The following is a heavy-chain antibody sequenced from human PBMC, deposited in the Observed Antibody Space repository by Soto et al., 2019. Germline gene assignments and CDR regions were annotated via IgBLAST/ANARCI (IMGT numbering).Heavy chain of an antibody. V-gene: IGHV4-59*01. CDR2: IYSSGSA. D-gene: IGHD3-22*01. J-gene: IGHJ2*01. Sequence: SETLSLTCTVSGGSISGYYWSWIRQPPGKGLEWIGYIYSSGSANYNPSLKSRVTISVDTSKNQFSLKLSSVTAADTAVYYCARVAITYWYFDLWGRGTLVTVSS. CDR3: ARVAITYWYFDL. CDR1: GGSISGYY.